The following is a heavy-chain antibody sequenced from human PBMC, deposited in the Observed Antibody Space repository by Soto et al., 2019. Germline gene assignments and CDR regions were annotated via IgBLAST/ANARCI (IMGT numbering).Heavy chain of an antibody. V-gene: IGHV4-59*01. CDR2: IYSSGST. J-gene: IGHJ6*02. Sequence: PSETLSLTCTVSGGSISSYYWSWIRQPPGKGLEWIGYIYSSGSTNYNPSLKSRVTISVDTSKNQFSLKLSSVTAADTAVYYCARDLYWYGDYVTGGMDVWGQGTTVTVSS. CDR3: ARDLYWYGDYVTGGMDV. CDR1: GGSISSYY. D-gene: IGHD4-17*01.